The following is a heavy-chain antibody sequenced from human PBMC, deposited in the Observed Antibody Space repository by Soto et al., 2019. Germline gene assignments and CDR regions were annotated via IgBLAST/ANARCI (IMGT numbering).Heavy chain of an antibody. Sequence: EVQLVESGGGLVQPGGSLRLSCAASGFTFSGFTMNWVRQTPGRGLEWISYICRGGETIYYADSVKGRFTISRDNAENSLYLQMNSLRDEDTAVYYCASRNLAGCSGTDCLYYFDYWGQGTLVTVSS. CDR1: GFTFSGFT. J-gene: IGHJ4*02. CDR3: ASRNLAGCSGTDCLYYFDY. D-gene: IGHD2-2*01. V-gene: IGHV3-48*02. CDR2: ICRGGETI.